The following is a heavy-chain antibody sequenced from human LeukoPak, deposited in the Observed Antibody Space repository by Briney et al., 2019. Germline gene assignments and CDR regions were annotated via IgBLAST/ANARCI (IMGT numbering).Heavy chain of an antibody. CDR2: INPNSGGT. V-gene: IGHV1-2*02. J-gene: IGHJ5*02. Sequence: GASVKVSCKASGYTFTGYYMHWVRQAPGQGLEWMGWINPNSGGTNYAQKFQGRVTMTRDTSISTAYMELSRLRSDDTAVCYCARAGIAAAGMGNWFDPWGQGTLVTVSS. D-gene: IGHD6-13*01. CDR3: ARAGIAAAGMGNWFDP. CDR1: GYTFTGYY.